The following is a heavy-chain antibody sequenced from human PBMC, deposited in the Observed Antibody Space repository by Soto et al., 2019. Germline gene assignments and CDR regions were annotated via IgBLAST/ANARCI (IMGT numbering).Heavy chain of an antibody. V-gene: IGHV1-24*01. CDR1: GYTLTELS. D-gene: IGHD3-3*01. Sequence: ASVKVSCKVSGYTLTELSMHWVRQAPGKGLEWMGGFDPEDGETIYAQKFQGRVTMTEDTSTDTAYMELSSLRSEDTAVYYCATQASRPPIESLTNTYYDFWSGYYPFDYWGQGTLVTVSS. J-gene: IGHJ4*02. CDR2: FDPEDGET. CDR3: ATQASRPPIESLTNTYYDFWSGYYPFDY.